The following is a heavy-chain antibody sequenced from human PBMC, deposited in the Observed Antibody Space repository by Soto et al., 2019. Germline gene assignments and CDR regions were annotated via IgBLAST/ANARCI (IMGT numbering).Heavy chain of an antibody. D-gene: IGHD1-1*01. J-gene: IGHJ4*02. CDR3: VRGDNWNDEASDY. Sequence: QVQLVESGGGVVQPGRSLRLSCAASGFMFSNHGMHWVRQAPGKGLESVAVIWSDGNNRYYADSVKGRFTISRDNSKNTLHLQMNSLRAEDTAVYYCVRGDNWNDEASDYWGQGTLVTVSS. V-gene: IGHV3-33*01. CDR1: GFMFSNHG. CDR2: IWSDGNNR.